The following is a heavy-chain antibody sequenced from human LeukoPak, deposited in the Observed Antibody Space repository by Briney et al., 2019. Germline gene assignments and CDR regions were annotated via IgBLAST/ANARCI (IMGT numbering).Heavy chain of an antibody. CDR1: GGSISSGGYY. V-gene: IGHV4-30-2*01. Sequence: SETLSLTCTVSGGSISSGGYYWSWIRQPPGKGLEWIGYIYHSGSTYYNPSLKSRVTISVDTSNNHFSLNLSSMTAADTAVYYCARGLRAWELHDAFDIWGQGTMVTVSS. CDR2: IYHSGST. J-gene: IGHJ3*02. CDR3: ARGLRAWELHDAFDI. D-gene: IGHD1-26*01.